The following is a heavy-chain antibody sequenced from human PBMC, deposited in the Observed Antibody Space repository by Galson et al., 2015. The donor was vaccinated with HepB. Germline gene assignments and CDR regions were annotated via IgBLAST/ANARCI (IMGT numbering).Heavy chain of an antibody. CDR1: GYTFTDYY. Sequence: SVKVSCKASGYTFTDYYIHWVRQAPGQGLEWMGWHNPNSGGTNHAQKFQGRVTITRDTSISTAYLEPSRLTSDDTAVYYCARDLATVTEDTHWYFDLWGRGTLVIVSS. CDR3: ARDLATVTEDTHWYFDL. J-gene: IGHJ2*01. CDR2: HNPNSGGT. V-gene: IGHV1-2*02. D-gene: IGHD4-17*01.